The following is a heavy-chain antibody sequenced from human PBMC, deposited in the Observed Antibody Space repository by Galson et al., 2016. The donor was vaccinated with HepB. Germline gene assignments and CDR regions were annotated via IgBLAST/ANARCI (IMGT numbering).Heavy chain of an antibody. D-gene: IGHD7-27*01. CDR1: GFTFSYYG. V-gene: IGHV3-30*19. CDR2: LSYDGTNT. J-gene: IGHJ3*02. Sequence: SLRLSCAASGFTFSYYGFHWVRQAPGKGLEWVAFLSYDGTNTHYADSAKGRFTISRDNFNNTLYLQMNSLRAEDTAVFYCAREILGIPGYDAFDIWGQGTMVTVSS. CDR3: AREILGIPGYDAFDI.